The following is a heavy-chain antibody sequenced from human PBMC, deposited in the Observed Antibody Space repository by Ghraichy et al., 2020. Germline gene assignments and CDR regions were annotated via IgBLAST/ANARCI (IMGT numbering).Heavy chain of an antibody. CDR1: GGSISSSTFY. J-gene: IGHJ3*02. Sequence: ETLSLTCTVSGGSISSSTFYWDWIRQTPGKGLEWIGSIYYSGTTYYNPSLKSRVTISIDTSNNQFSLKVSSVTAGDTAVYFCARHGGTSCAGDCPRRAFDIWGQGTMVSVSS. CDR3: ARHGGTSCAGDCPRRAFDI. D-gene: IGHD2-21*02. V-gene: IGHV4-39*01. CDR2: IYYSGTT.